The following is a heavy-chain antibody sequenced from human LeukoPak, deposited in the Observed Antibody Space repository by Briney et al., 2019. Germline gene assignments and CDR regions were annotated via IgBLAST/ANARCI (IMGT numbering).Heavy chain of an antibody. J-gene: IGHJ4*02. CDR3: AKDRGLFTMIVVAYDY. Sequence: GGFLRLSCAASGFTFSSYAMSWVRQAPGKGLEWVSAISGSGESTYSADSVKGRFTISRDNSKNTLYLRMNSLRAEDTAVYYCAKDRGLFTMIVVAYDYWGQGTLVTVSS. D-gene: IGHD3-22*01. V-gene: IGHV3-23*01. CDR1: GFTFSSYA. CDR2: ISGSGEST.